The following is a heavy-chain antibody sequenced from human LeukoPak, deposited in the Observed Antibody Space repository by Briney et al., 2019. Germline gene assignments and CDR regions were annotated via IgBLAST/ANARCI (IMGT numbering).Heavy chain of an antibody. CDR3: AREGSTPVIVATTIRHAPSFDY. J-gene: IGHJ4*02. CDR1: GGSISSSSYY. CDR2: IYTSGST. D-gene: IGHD5-12*01. V-gene: IGHV4-39*07. Sequence: KPSETLSLTCTVSGGSISSSSYYWGWIRQPPGKGLEWIGRIYTSGSTNYNPSLKSRVTISVDTSKNQFSLKLSSVTAADTAVYYCAREGSTPVIVATTIRHAPSFDYWGQGTLVTVSS.